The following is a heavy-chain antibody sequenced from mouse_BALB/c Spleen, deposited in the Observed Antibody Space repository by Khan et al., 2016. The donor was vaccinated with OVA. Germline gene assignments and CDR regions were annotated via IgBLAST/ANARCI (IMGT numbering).Heavy chain of an antibody. CDR1: GYSITGDYA. V-gene: IGHV3-2*02. CDR3: ARRSV. CDR2: ITYSGST. J-gene: IGHJ1*01. Sequence: EVKLLESGPGLVKPSQSLSLTCTVTGYSITGDYAWNWIRQFPGNKLEWMGYITYSGSTSYNPSLKSRISITRDTSKNQFFLQLNSVTTEDTATXFCARRSVWGAGTTVTVSS.